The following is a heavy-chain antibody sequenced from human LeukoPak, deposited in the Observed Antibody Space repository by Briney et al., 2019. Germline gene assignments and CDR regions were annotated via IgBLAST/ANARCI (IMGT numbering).Heavy chain of an antibody. V-gene: IGHV1-18*01. CDR2: ISAYNGNT. CDR3: ARDLSGWYHDAFDI. J-gene: IGHJ3*02. D-gene: IGHD6-19*01. CDR1: GYTFTSYG. Sequence: ASVKVSCKASGYTFTSYGISWVRQAAGQGLARVGWISAYNGNTNYAQKLQGRVPMTTDTSTSTAYMELRSLRSDDTAVYYCARDLSGWYHDAFDIWGQGTMVTVSS.